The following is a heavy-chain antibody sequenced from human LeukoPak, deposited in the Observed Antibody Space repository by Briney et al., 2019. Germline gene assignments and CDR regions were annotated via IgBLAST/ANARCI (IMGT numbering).Heavy chain of an antibody. CDR1: GGSISSGDYY. CDR3: ARDVQLGLDY. D-gene: IGHD6-6*01. J-gene: IGHJ4*02. V-gene: IGHV4-30-4*08. Sequence: SQTLSLTCTVAGGSISSGDYYWSWIRQPPGKGLEWIGYIYYSGSTYYNPSLKSRVTISVDTPKNQFSLKLSSVTAADTAVYYCARDVQLGLDYWGQGTLVTVSS. CDR2: IYYSGST.